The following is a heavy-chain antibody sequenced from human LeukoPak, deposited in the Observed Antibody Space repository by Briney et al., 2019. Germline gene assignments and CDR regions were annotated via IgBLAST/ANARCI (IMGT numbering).Heavy chain of an antibody. CDR2: IYPYDSNT. Sequence: GGSRQISGQGSGYTFISYWIGWAGQLPGKGLGWMGIIYPYDSNTRYSPSLQGQVTISADKSMSTAYLQWSSLKASDTAIYYCARRGYNYPYDYWGQGTLVTVSS. CDR1: GYTFISYW. CDR3: ARRGYNYPYDY. J-gene: IGHJ4*02. V-gene: IGHV5-51*01. D-gene: IGHD5-18*01.